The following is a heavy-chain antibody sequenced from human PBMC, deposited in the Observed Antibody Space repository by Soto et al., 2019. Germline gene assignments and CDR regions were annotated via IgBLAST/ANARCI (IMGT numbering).Heavy chain of an antibody. CDR2: ISGSGGST. J-gene: IGHJ4*02. D-gene: IGHD3-10*01. V-gene: IGHV3-23*01. CDR1: GFTFSSYA. CDR3: VYGSGSFDY. Sequence: GGSLRLSCAASGFTFSSYAMSWVRQAPGKGREWVSAISGSGGSTYYADSVKGRFTISRASSKNTLYLQMNGLGAEETAVYYCVYGSGSFDYWGQGTLVTVSS.